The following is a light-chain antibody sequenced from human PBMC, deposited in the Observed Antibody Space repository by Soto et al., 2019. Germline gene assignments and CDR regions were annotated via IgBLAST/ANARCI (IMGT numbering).Light chain of an antibody. J-gene: IGLJ1*01. CDR1: SSNMGSNT. CDR3: AVWDDRLNGHV. Sequence: QSVLTQPPSASGTPGQRVTISCYGSSSNMGSNTVHWFQQFPGTAPRLLISTNDQRPSGVPDRFIGSNSGTSASLAISGLQFEDEADYYCAVWDDRLNGHVFGTGTEVTVL. CDR2: TND. V-gene: IGLV1-44*01.